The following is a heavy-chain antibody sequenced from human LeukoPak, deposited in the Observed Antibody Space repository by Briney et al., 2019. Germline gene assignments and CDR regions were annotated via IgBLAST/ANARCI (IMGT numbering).Heavy chain of an antibody. V-gene: IGHV4-59*08. CDR2: IYYSGST. CDR1: GGSISSYY. D-gene: IGHD4/OR15-4a*01. J-gene: IGHJ4*02. Sequence: SETLSLTCTVSGGSISSYYWSWIRQPPGKGLEWIGYIYYSGSTNYNPSLKSRVTISVDTSKNQFSLKLSSVTAADTAVYYCARKQGANTYNHFDYWGQGTLVTVSS. CDR3: ARKQGANTYNHFDY.